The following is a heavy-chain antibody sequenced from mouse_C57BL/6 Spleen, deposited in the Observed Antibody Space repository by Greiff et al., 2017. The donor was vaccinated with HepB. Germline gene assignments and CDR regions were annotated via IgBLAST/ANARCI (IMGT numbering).Heavy chain of an antibody. J-gene: IGHJ3*01. CDR3: AILLVDSSGPAWFAY. V-gene: IGHV1-50*01. CDR1: GYTFTSYW. Sequence: QVHVKQPGAELVKPGASVKLSCKASGYTFTSYWMQWVKQRPGQGLEWIGEIDPSDSYTNYNQKFKGKATLTVDTSSSTAYMQLSSLTSEDSAVYYCAILLVDSSGPAWFAYWGQGTLVTVSA. CDR2: IDPSDSYT. D-gene: IGHD3-2*02.